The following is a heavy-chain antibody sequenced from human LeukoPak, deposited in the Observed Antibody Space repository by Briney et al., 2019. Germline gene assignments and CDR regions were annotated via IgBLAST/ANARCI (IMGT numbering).Heavy chain of an antibody. J-gene: IGHJ3*02. D-gene: IGHD2-15*01. CDR3: ARDGGGDIVVAFAFDI. CDR1: GFTFTNYG. CDR2: TWYDGSNK. V-gene: IGHV3-33*01. Sequence: GGSLRLSCAASGFTFTNYGMHWVRQAPGKGLEWVAVTWYDGSNKYYADSVKGRFTISRDNSKNNLYLQMNSLRAEDTAVYYCARDGGGDIVVAFAFDIWGQGTMVTVSS.